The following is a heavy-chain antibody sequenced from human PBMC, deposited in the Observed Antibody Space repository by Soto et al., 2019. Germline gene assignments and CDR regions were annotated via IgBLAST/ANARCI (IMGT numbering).Heavy chain of an antibody. CDR3: AKYYYDSSGYEDV. J-gene: IGHJ6*02. V-gene: IGHV3-23*01. CDR1: GFTFSSDA. Sequence: EVQLLESGGDLVQPRGSLRLSCAASGFTFSSDAMSWVRQAPGQGLEWVSGISGSGGGTYYADSVNGRFTIYRDNSKNTLYLQMNSLRAEDTAVYYCAKYYYDSSGYEDVWGQGTTVTVSS. CDR2: ISGSGGGT. D-gene: IGHD3-22*01.